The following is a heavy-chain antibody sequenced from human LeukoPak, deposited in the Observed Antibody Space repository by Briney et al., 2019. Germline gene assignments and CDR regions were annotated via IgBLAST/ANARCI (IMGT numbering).Heavy chain of an antibody. Sequence: ATVKLSCKASSYTFTSYGIVWVQQAPGQGLEYMGWISAYNGNTDYAQKLQGRVTMTTDTSTSTAHMELRSLSSDDAAVYCCARLGLRCSGELLFGKKSSFDPWGQGTLVTVSS. CDR3: ARLGLRCSGELLFGKKSSFDP. D-gene: IGHD3-10*01. CDR1: SYTFTSYG. CDR2: ISAYNGNT. V-gene: IGHV1-18*01. J-gene: IGHJ5*02.